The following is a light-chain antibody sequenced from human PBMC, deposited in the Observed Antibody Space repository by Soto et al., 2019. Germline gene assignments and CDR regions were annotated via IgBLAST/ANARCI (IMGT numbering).Light chain of an antibody. Sequence: EIVMTQSPATLSVSPGERVTLSCRASQSVGTTLAWYQQKPGQPPRLLIRGASTRATGIPDRFGGSGSGTVFTLTISSLHSGDFAVYYCQEYSTWLSFGGGTKVEIK. CDR2: GAS. J-gene: IGKJ4*01. CDR1: QSVGTT. CDR3: QEYSTWLS. V-gene: IGKV3-15*01.